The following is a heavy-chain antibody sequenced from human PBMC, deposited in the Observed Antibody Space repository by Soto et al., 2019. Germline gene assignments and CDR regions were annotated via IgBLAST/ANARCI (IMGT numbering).Heavy chain of an antibody. Sequence: QVQLVQSGAEVKKPGASVKVSCKASGYTFTSYYMHWVRQAPGQGLEWMGIINPSGGSTSYAQKFQGRVSMTRDTSTSTVYMELSSLRSEDTAVYYCAREWGITIFGVVIMRPNSYYYYGMDVWGQGTTVTVSS. V-gene: IGHV1-46*01. CDR1: GYTFTSYY. J-gene: IGHJ6*02. CDR3: AREWGITIFGVVIMRPNSYYYYGMDV. D-gene: IGHD3-3*01. CDR2: INPSGGST.